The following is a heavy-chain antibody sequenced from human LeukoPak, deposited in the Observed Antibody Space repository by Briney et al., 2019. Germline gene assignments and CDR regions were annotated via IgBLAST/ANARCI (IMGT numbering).Heavy chain of an antibody. CDR1: GFTFSSYE. V-gene: IGHV3-21*04. Sequence: TTGGSLRLSCAASGFTFSSYEMNWVRQAPGKGLEWVSSISSSSSYIYYADSVKGRFTISRDNSKNTLYLEVISLTAEDTAVYYCAKDDAWLRFGEWSQGTLVTVSS. CDR2: ISSSSSYI. J-gene: IGHJ4*02. D-gene: IGHD3-10*01. CDR3: AKDDAWLRFGE.